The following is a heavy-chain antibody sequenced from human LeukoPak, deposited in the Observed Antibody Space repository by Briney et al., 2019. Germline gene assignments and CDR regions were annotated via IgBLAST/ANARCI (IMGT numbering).Heavy chain of an antibody. CDR1: GFTFSSYA. J-gene: IGHJ6*02. CDR3: AKDRGSYGYFDYYYHGMDV. V-gene: IGHV3-23*01. D-gene: IGHD5-18*01. CDR2: ISGSGGST. Sequence: PGGSLRLSCAASGFTFSSYAMSWVRQAPGKGLEWVSAISGSGGSTYYADSVKGRFTISRDNPKNTLYLQMNSLRAEDTAVYYCAKDRGSYGYFDYYYHGMDVWGQGTTVTVSS.